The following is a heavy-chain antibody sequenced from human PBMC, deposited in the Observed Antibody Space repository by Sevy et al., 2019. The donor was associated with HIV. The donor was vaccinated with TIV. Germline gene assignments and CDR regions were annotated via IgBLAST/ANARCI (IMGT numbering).Heavy chain of an antibody. D-gene: IGHD3-16*01. V-gene: IGHV3-30-3*01. Sequence: GGSLRLSCEASGFTFTRYAFHWVRQAPGKGLEWVAVVSKEGTNKNYADSVKGRFTISRDNSRNTLYLQMQSLRADDTAVYFCARDPHSVPHWGSFDSWGQGTLVTVPQ. CDR1: GFTFTRYA. CDR2: VSKEGTNK. CDR3: ARDPHSVPHWGSFDS. J-gene: IGHJ4*02.